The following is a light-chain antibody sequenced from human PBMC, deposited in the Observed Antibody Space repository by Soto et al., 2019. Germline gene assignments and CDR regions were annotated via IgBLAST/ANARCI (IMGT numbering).Light chain of an antibody. J-gene: IGLJ1*01. Sequence: QSVLTQPASVSGSPGQSITVSCTGTSSDVGGYNSVSWYQQHPGKPPKLIIYEVSNRPSGVSDRFSGSKSGNTASLTISGLQAEDEADYYCSSYTGSTNYVFGTGTKVTVL. V-gene: IGLV2-14*03. CDR1: SSDVGGYNS. CDR3: SSYTGSTNYV. CDR2: EVS.